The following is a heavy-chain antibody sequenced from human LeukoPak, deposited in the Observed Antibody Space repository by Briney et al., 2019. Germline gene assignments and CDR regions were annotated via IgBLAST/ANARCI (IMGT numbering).Heavy chain of an antibody. D-gene: IGHD3-22*01. Sequence: GASVKVSCKASGYTFTSYAMHWVRQAPGQRLEWMGWINAGNGNTKYSQKFQGRVTITRDTSASTAYMELSSLRSEDTAVYYRARDLDSSREDVWGQGTTVTVSS. V-gene: IGHV1-3*01. J-gene: IGHJ6*02. CDR1: GYTFTSYA. CDR2: INAGNGNT. CDR3: ARDLDSSREDV.